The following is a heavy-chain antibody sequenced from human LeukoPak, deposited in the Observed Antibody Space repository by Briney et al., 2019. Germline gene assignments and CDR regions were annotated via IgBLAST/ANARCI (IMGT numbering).Heavy chain of an antibody. V-gene: IGHV5-10-1*01. CDR2: IDPSDSYT. J-gene: IGHJ4*02. CDR3: AIRIAAAGPFDY. D-gene: IGHD6-13*01. Sequence: GESLKISCKGSGYRFTSYWISWVRQMPGKGLGWMGRIDPSDSYTNYSPSFQGHVTISADKSISTAYLQWSSLKASDTAMYYCAIRIAAAGPFDYWGQGTLVTVSS. CDR1: GYRFTSYW.